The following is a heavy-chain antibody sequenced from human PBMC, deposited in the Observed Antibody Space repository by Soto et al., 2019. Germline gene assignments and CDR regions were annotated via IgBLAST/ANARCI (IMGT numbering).Heavy chain of an antibody. V-gene: IGHV7-4-1*01. Sequence: ASVKVSCKASGYTFTSYAMNWVRQAPGQGLEWMGWINTNTGNPTYAQGFTGRFVFSLDTSVSTAYLQICSLKAEDTAVYYCARELGIAAAGNLPDYYYYGMDVWGQGTTVTVSS. CDR2: INTNTGNP. CDR1: GYTFTSYA. D-gene: IGHD6-13*01. J-gene: IGHJ6*02. CDR3: ARELGIAAAGNLPDYYYYGMDV.